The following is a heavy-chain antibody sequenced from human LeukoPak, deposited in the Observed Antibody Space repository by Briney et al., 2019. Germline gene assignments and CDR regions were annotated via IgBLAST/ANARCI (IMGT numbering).Heavy chain of an antibody. CDR2: INGNSVGST. V-gene: IGHV1-2*02. CDR1: GYRFTGYH. CDR3: ATGVVVIPAAMNF. J-gene: IGHJ4*02. D-gene: IGHD2-2*01. Sequence: GTSVKVSCKASGYRFTGYHIHWVRQAPGQGLEWMGWINGNSVGSTKYARKFQGRVTMTRDASISTAYMELNRLTSDDTAVYYCATGVVVIPAAMNFWGQGTLVAVSS.